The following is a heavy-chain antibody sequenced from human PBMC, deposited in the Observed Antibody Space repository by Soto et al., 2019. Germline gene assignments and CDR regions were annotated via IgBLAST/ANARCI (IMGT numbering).Heavy chain of an antibody. V-gene: IGHV3-23*01. D-gene: IGHD5-18*01. CDR3: AKDLIQDTDMVPLGMDV. CDR2: VTDDGKRQ. Sequence: GGSLRLSCVASGLTFGSRAMTWVRQAPGKGLEWLAFVTDDGKRQYYADSVRGRFTISRDNSKNTLYLQMNSLRAEDTAVYYCAKDLIQDTDMVPLGMDVWGQGTTVTVSS. CDR1: GLTFGSRA. J-gene: IGHJ6*02.